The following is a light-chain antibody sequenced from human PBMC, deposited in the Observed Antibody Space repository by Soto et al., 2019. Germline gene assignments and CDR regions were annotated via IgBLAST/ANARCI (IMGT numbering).Light chain of an antibody. J-gene: IGKJ4*01. CDR1: QSIGKW. Sequence: DIQMTQSPSILSASVGDGVTITCRAGQSIGKWLAWYQQKPGKAPKVLIYDASTLESGVPSRFSGGRSGTEFTLSISSLQPDDFATYYCQHYNGHFGGGTKVDIK. V-gene: IGKV1-5*01. CDR3: QHYNGH. CDR2: DAS.